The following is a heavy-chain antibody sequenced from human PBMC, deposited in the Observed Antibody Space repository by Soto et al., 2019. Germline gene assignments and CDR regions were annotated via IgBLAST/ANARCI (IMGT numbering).Heavy chain of an antibody. CDR1: GGSLTSYP. CDR3: ARGWGLVS. V-gene: IGHV1-69*01. CDR2: IIPIHGTT. D-gene: IGHD3-16*01. J-gene: IGHJ4*02. Sequence: QMEQSGAEVRKPGSSVKVSCKPSGGSLTSYPMAWVRQAPGQGFEWMGGIIPIHGTTEYAQKFQGRVTITAAESTTRATLELTGVTSEDTAVYYCARGWGLVSWGQGTLVTVSS.